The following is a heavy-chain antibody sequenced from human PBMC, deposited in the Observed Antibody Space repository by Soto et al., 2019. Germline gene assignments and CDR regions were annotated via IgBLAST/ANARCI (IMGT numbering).Heavy chain of an antibody. V-gene: IGHV3-30*18. J-gene: IGHJ4*02. CDR1: GFTFSSYG. CDR3: EKDGSDITGDDSGFDY. D-gene: IGHD3-22*01. CDR2: ISYDGSNK. Sequence: GGSLRLSCAASGFTFSSYGMHWVRQAPGKGLEWVAVISYDGSNKYYADSVKGRFTISRDNSKNTLFLQMNSLRAEDTAGYYWEKDGSDITGDDSGFDYWGQGTLVTVSS.